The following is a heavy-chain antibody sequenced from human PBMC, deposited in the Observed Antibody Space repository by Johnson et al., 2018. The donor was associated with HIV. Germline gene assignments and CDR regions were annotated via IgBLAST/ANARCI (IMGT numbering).Heavy chain of an antibody. J-gene: IGHJ3*02. CDR3: ARVRYSSGWPIYAFDI. CDR2: IRYDGSDK. D-gene: IGHD6-19*01. Sequence: QVQLVESRGGVVQPGGSLRLSCAASGFTFSSYGMHWVRQAPGKGLEWVSFIRYDGSDKYYADSVKGRFTISRDNAKNTLYLQMNSLRAEDTAVYYCARVRYSSGWPIYAFDIWGQGTVVIVSS. CDR1: GFTFSSYG. V-gene: IGHV3-30*02.